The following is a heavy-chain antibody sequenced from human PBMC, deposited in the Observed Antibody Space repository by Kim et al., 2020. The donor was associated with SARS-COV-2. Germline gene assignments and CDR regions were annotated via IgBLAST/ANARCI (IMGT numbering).Heavy chain of an antibody. CDR3: ARPHCSTTTCLIDF. Sequence: SETLSLTCTVSGASISRSKFYWGWVRQPPGKGLESIGNIFYGGSTYYNPSLKSRVTISADTSKNQFSLRVNSVTAADTAVYYCARPHCSTTTCLIDFWGQGTLVTVSS. CDR2: IFYGGST. CDR1: GASISRSKFY. D-gene: IGHD2-2*01. J-gene: IGHJ4*02. V-gene: IGHV4-39*01.